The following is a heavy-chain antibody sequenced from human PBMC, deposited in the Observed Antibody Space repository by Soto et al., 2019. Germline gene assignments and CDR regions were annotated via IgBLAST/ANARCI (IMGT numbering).Heavy chain of an antibody. CDR2: IYYSGST. Sequence: SETLSLTCTVSGGSISSYYWSWIRQPPGKGLEWIGYIYYSGSTNYNPSLKSRVTISVDTSKNQFSLKLSSVTAADTAVYYCARERTPSLGFTIFGVVTENWFDPWGQGTLVTVSS. CDR1: GGSISSYY. D-gene: IGHD3-3*01. J-gene: IGHJ5*02. CDR3: ARERTPSLGFTIFGVVTENWFDP. V-gene: IGHV4-59*01.